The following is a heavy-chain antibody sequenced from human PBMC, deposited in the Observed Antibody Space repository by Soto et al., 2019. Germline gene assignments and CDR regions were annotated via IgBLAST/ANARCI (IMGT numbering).Heavy chain of an antibody. CDR2: IYSSGTT. J-gene: IGHJ4*01. Sequence: SETLSLTCTVACASISSGNYYWSWIRQPPGKGLEWIGYIYSSGTTYYNPSLESRVTISVDTSKNQFSLKVKSVTAADTAVYYCARVPYGGNFDYSGLGTLVTVSS. D-gene: IGHD2-15*01. V-gene: IGHV4-30-4*01. CDR1: CASISSGNYY. CDR3: ARVPYGGNFDY.